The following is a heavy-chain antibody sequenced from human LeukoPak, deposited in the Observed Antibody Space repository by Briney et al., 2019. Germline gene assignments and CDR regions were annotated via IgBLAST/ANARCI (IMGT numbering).Heavy chain of an antibody. D-gene: IGHD6-19*01. Sequence: SVKVSCKASGGTFSSYAISWVRQAPGQGLEWMGGIIPIFGTANYAQKFQGRVTMTRDTSTSTVYMELSSLRSEDTAVYYCARDVAEDIAVAGNNWFDPWGQGTLVTVSS. J-gene: IGHJ5*02. V-gene: IGHV1-69*05. CDR2: IIPIFGTA. CDR1: GGTFSSYA. CDR3: ARDVAEDIAVAGNNWFDP.